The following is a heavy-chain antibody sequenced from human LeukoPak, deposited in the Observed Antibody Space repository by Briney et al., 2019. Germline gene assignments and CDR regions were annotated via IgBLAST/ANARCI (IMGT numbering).Heavy chain of an antibody. Sequence: ASVKVSCKASGYTCTSYGISWGRQAPGQGLEWIGCISPYNGNTNNAQNLQGRVTMTTDTSTSTAYMELRSLRADDTAVYYCARPDDYSLLYYFDYWGQGTLVTVSS. J-gene: IGHJ4*02. V-gene: IGHV1-18*01. CDR2: ISPYNGNT. CDR1: GYTCTSYG. D-gene: IGHD4-11*01. CDR3: ARPDDYSLLYYFDY.